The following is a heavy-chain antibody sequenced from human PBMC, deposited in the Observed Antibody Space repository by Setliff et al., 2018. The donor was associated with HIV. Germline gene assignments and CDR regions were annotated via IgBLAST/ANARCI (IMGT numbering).Heavy chain of an antibody. CDR2: INPSDGIP. Sequence: SVKVSCKASGFSFSRHYMHWVRQAPGEGLEWVAVINPSDGIPSYAQKFQDRVVVTRDTSRSIVYMELSSLLSEDTAVYFCTRAFPPMIPAAFDIWGLGTLVTVAS. CDR3: TRAFPPMIPAAFDI. J-gene: IGHJ3*02. V-gene: IGHV1-46*01. D-gene: IGHD3-16*01. CDR1: GFSFSRHY.